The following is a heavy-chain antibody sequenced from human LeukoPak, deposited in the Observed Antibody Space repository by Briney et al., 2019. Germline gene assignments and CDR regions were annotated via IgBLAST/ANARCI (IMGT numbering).Heavy chain of an antibody. CDR2: IYYSGST. CDR3: ARDEPDSSSWYGDAFDI. V-gene: IGHV4-59*12. Sequence: SETLSLTCTVSGGSISSYYWSWIRQPPGKGLEWIGYIYYSGSTNYNPSLKSRVTMSVDTSKNQFSLKLRSVTAADTAVYYCARDEPDSSSWYGDAFDIWGQGTMVTVSS. D-gene: IGHD6-13*01. CDR1: GGSISSYY. J-gene: IGHJ3*02.